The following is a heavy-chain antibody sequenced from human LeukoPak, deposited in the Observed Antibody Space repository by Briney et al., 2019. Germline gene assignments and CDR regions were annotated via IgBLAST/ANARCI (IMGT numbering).Heavy chain of an antibody. D-gene: IGHD2-21*02. Sequence: QTGGSLRLSCAASGFTFSSYWMHWVRQGPGKGLVWVSRINKDGSSTSYADSVKGRFTTSRDNAKNTLYLQMNSLRAEDTAVYYCARGAYCGGDCYRNAFDIWDQGTMVTVSS. CDR2: INKDGSST. V-gene: IGHV3-74*01. CDR3: ARGAYCGGDCYRNAFDI. CDR1: GFTFSSYW. J-gene: IGHJ3*02.